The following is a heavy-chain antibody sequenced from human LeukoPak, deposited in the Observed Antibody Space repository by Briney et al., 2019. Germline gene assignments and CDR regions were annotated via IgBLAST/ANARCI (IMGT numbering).Heavy chain of an antibody. CDR2: ISGSGGST. CDR1: GFTFSSYA. Sequence: GGSLRLSCAASGFTFSSYAMSWVRQAPGKGLEWVSAISGSGGSTYYADSVKGRFTISRDNSKNTLYLQMNSLRAEDTAVYYCARVGTLYYYDSSGYSLDYWGQGTLVTVSS. D-gene: IGHD3-22*01. CDR3: ARVGTLYYYDSSGYSLDY. V-gene: IGHV3-23*01. J-gene: IGHJ4*02.